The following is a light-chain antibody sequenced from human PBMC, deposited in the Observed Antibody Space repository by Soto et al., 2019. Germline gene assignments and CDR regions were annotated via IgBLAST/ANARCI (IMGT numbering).Light chain of an antibody. V-gene: IGKV3-11*01. CDR3: QQRTNWPTEVT. Sequence: EIVLTQSPATLSLSPGERATLSCRASQSVSSYLAWYQQKPGQAPRLLIYDASNRATGITARFSGSGSGTDFPLTISSLEPEDFAVYYCQQRTNWPTEVTFGPGAKVDSK. J-gene: IGKJ3*01. CDR1: QSVSSY. CDR2: DAS.